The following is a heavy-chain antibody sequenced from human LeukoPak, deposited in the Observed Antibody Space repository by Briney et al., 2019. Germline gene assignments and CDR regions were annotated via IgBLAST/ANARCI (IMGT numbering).Heavy chain of an antibody. J-gene: IGHJ4*02. CDR3: AKDFGYFGVPAASPFDY. CDR1: GFTFSSYG. V-gene: IGHV3-33*06. Sequence: PGRSLRLSCAASGFTFSSYGMHWVRQAPGKGLEWVAVIWYDGSNKYYADSVKGRFTISRDNSKNTLYLQMNSLRAEDTAVYYCAKDFGYFGVPAASPFDYWGQGTLVTVSS. D-gene: IGHD2-2*01. CDR2: IWYDGSNK.